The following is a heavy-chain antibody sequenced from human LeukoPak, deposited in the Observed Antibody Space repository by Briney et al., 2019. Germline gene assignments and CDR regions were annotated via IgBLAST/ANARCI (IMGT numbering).Heavy chain of an antibody. Sequence: SETLSLTCTVSGGSISSYYWSWIRQPPGKGLEWIGYIYYSGSTNYNPSLKSRVTISVDTSKNQFSLKLSSVTAADTAVYYCARVRSSVTPEFQHWGQGTLVTVSS. CDR3: ARVRSSVTPEFQH. CDR2: IYYSGST. V-gene: IGHV4-59*01. J-gene: IGHJ1*01. D-gene: IGHD4-17*01. CDR1: GGSISSYY.